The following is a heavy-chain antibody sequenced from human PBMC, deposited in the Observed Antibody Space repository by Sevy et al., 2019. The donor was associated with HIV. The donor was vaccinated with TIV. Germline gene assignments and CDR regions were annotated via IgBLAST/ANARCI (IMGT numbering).Heavy chain of an antibody. J-gene: IGHJ4*02. CDR1: GFTFSSYS. CDR3: ARDHFVWGSSRYNNDY. D-gene: IGHD3-16*02. CDR2: ISSSSSYI. Sequence: GGSLRLSCAASGFTFSSYSMNWVRQAPGKGLEWVSSISSSSSYIYYADSVKGRFTISRDNAKNSLYLQMNSLRAEDTAVYYCARDHFVWGSSRYNNDYWGQGTLVTVS. V-gene: IGHV3-21*01.